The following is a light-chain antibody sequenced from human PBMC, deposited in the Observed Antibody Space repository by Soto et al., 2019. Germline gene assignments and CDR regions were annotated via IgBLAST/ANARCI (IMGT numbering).Light chain of an antibody. CDR1: QSVSSY. Sequence: ILLTQSPATLSLSPGERATLSCRASQSVSSYLAWYQQKPGQTPRLLIYDASNRATGIPARLSGSGSGTDFTLTISSLEPEDFAVYYCQQRSDWPRTFGQWTKVDIK. J-gene: IGKJ1*01. V-gene: IGKV3-11*01. CDR3: QQRSDWPRT. CDR2: DAS.